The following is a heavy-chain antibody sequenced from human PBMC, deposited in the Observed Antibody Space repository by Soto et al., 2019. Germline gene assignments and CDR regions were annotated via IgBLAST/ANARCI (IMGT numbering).Heavy chain of an antibody. CDR2: IYYTGST. CDR3: ARDIRGYSRAFDS. J-gene: IGHJ4*02. CDR1: GGSVSSASYY. D-gene: IGHD5-18*01. V-gene: IGHV4-61*01. Sequence: SETLSLTCTVSGGSVSSASYYWTWIGQPPGKGLEWIGYIYYTGSTNYNPSLKSRVTMSVDTSTNQFSLKPTSVTAADAAVYYCARDIRGYSRAFDSWGRGTLVTVSS.